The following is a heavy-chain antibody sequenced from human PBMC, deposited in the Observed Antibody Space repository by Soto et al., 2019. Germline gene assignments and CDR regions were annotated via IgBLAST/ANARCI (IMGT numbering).Heavy chain of an antibody. V-gene: IGHV1-69*02. J-gene: IGHJ4*02. Sequence: GAPVKVSRKASGGTFSSHSISWVRPAPGQGIEWMGRIIPILGIANYEQKFQGRVTITADKSTSTAYMELSSLRSEDTAVYYCARHSTAMYPLDSWGQGTLVTVSS. CDR2: IIPILGIA. CDR1: GGTFSSHS. CDR3: ARHSTAMYPLDS. D-gene: IGHD2-2*01.